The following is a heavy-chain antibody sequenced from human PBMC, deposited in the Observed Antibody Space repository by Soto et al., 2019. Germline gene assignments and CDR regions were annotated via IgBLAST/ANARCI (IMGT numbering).Heavy chain of an antibody. CDR2: ISSAVNT. D-gene: IGHD6-6*01. CDR3: AKQVRDGTSSPYYFDY. CDR1: GFTFSNYA. V-gene: IGHV3-23*01. Sequence: GGSLRLSCAGSGFTFSNYAMSWVRQAPGKGLEWVSAISSAVNTYYADSVKGRFTISRDNSKDTLSLQMNSLRAEDTAVYYCAKQVRDGTSSPYYFDYWGQGTLVTVSS. J-gene: IGHJ4*02.